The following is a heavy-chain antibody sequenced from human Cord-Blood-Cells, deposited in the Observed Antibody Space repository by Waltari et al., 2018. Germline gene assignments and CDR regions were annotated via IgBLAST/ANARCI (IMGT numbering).Heavy chain of an antibody. CDR3: ARERGYYDY. Sequence: QVQLVQSGAEVKKPGSSVKVSCKASGGTFSSFTISWVRQAPGQGLEWMGRIIPILGIANYAQKIQGRGTITADKSTSTAYMELSSLRSEDTAVYYCARERGYYDYWGQGTLVTVSS. CDR2: IIPILGIA. D-gene: IGHD3-10*01. CDR1: GGTFSSFT. V-gene: IGHV1-69*08. J-gene: IGHJ4*02.